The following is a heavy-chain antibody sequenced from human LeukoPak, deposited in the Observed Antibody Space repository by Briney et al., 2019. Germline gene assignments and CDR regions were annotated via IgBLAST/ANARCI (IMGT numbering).Heavy chain of an antibody. V-gene: IGHV4-31*03. CDR2: IYYSGST. CDR3: ATPFGMSDAFDI. J-gene: IGHJ3*02. Sequence: TLSLTCTVSGGSISSGGYYWSWIRQHPGKGLEWIGYIYYSGSTYYNPSLKSRVTISVDTSKNQFSLKLSSVTAADTAVYYCATPFGMSDAFDIWGQGTMVTVSS. D-gene: IGHD3-10*01. CDR1: GGSISSGGYY.